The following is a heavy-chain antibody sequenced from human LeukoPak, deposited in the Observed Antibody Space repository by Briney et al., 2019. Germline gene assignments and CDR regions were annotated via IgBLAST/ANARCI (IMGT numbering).Heavy chain of an antibody. CDR1: GFTFSSYE. CDR2: VSSSGSPI. V-gene: IGHV3-48*03. D-gene: IGHD6-19*01. CDR3: ARDSADSGWLDY. Sequence: GGSLRLSCATSGFTFSSYEMNWVRQAPGKGLEWVSYVSSSGSPIYYADSVKGRFTISRDNVKNSLHLQMNNLRAEDTAVYYCARDSADSGWLDYWGQGTLVTVSS. J-gene: IGHJ4*02.